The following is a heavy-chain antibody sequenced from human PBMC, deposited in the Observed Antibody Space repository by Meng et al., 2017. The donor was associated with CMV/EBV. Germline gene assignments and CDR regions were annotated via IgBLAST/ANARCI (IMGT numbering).Heavy chain of an antibody. CDR2: TSIYEGDS. J-gene: IGHJ4*02. CDR3: ARGGGGYYLVF. V-gene: IGHV1-18*04. D-gene: IGHD1-26*01. Sequence: ASVKVSCKASGYDFDTYAMTWVRQAPGQGLEWMGWTSIYEGDSSLAKKFQGRVTMTRDTSTRTASMELRSLRSDDTAVYYCARGGGGYYLVFWGQGALVTVSS. CDR1: GYDFDTYA.